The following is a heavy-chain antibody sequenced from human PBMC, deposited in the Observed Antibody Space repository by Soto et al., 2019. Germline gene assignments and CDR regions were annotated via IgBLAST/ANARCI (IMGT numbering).Heavy chain of an antibody. J-gene: IGHJ6*02. CDR1: GGTFSSYG. D-gene: IGHD2-2*01. V-gene: IGHV1-69*12. CDR3: ARHVPAAGYYYGMDV. Sequence: QVQLVQSGAEVKKPGSSVKVSCKASGGTFSSYGISWVRQAPGQGLEWMGGIIPIFGTANYAQKLQGRVTITADESTSTAYMELSSLRSEDTAVYYCARHVPAAGYYYGMDVWGQGTTVTVSS. CDR2: IIPIFGTA.